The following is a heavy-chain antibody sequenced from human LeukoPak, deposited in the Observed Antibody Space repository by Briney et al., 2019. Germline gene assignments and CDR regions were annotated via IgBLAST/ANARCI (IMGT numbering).Heavy chain of an antibody. CDR3: ARDRYCSSTSCKYYFDY. Sequence: SPTLSLTFAISGDSVSINSAAWNWIRQSPSRGLEWLGSTYYRSKWYNDYAVSVKSRITINPDTSKNQFSLQLNSVTPEDTAVYYCARDRYCSSTSCKYYFDYWGQGTLVTVSS. CDR1: GDSVSINSAA. V-gene: IGHV6-1*01. CDR2: TYYRSKWYN. D-gene: IGHD2-2*01. J-gene: IGHJ4*02.